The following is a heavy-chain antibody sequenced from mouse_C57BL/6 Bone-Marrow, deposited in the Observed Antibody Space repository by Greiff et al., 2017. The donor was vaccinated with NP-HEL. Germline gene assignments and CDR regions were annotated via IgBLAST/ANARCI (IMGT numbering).Heavy chain of an antibody. CDR3: ADERGFAY. J-gene: IGHJ3*01. CDR2: IYPRSGNT. Sequence: QVQLQQSGAELARPGASVKLSCKASGYTFTSYGISWVKQRTGQGLEWIGEIYPRSGNTYYNEKFKGKATLTADISSSTAYMELRSLTSEDSAVYFCADERGFAYWGQGTLVTVSA. CDR1: GYTFTSYG. V-gene: IGHV1-81*01.